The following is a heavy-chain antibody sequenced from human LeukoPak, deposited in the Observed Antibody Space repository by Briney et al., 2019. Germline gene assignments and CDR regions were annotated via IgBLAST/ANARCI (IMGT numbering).Heavy chain of an antibody. CDR1: GGTFTSYT. D-gene: IGHD3-3*01. CDR2: IIPIVGVA. Sequence: ASVKFSCTASGGTFTSYTISWVRHAPGQGSEWMGRIIPIVGVANYAQKFQGRVTITANKSTRTAYMELSSLRSEDTAVYYCARVSLANPYYDFWSGYYSGEFDYWGQGTLVTVSS. J-gene: IGHJ4*02. V-gene: IGHV1-69*02. CDR3: ARVSLANPYYDFWSGYYSGEFDY.